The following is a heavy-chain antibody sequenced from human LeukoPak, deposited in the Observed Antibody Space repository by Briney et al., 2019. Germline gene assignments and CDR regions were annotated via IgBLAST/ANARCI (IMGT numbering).Heavy chain of an antibody. CDR2: TSGSI. J-gene: IGHJ6*03. V-gene: IGHV4-59*11. Sequence: SETLSLTCAVSGAYISSHYCSWIRQPPGKGLEWIGYTSGSISDNPSLKSRVAVSVDPSQNQVSLRLTSVTAADTAVYYCARVLAIFGLDTTDFYMDVWGKGTTVTVSS. CDR1: GAYISSHY. CDR3: ARVLAIFGLDTTDFYMDV. D-gene: IGHD3/OR15-3a*01.